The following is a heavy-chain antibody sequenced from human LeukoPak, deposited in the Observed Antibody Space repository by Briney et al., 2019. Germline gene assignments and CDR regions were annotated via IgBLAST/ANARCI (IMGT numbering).Heavy chain of an antibody. Sequence: GGSLRLSCAASGFTFSDYYMSWIRQAPETGLEWLSYTSPSGGTIYYADSVKGRFTISRDNAKNSLYLQMNSLRAEDTAVYYCARSTSSGTSKAFDIWGQGTMVTVSS. J-gene: IGHJ3*02. CDR1: GFTFSDYY. CDR3: ARSTSSGTSKAFDI. D-gene: IGHD1-26*01. CDR2: TSPSGGTI. V-gene: IGHV3-11*04.